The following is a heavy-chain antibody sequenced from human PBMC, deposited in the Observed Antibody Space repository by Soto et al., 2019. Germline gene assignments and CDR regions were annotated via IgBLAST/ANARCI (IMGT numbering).Heavy chain of an antibody. D-gene: IGHD5-18*01. V-gene: IGHV3-30-3*01. CDR2: ISYDGSNK. Sequence: PGGSLRLSCAASGFTFSSYSMHWVRQAPGKGLEWVAVISYDGSNKYYADSVKGRFTISRDNSKNTLYLQMNSLRAEDTAVYYCARDRGPSRTWYSYGPYYYYYGMDVWGQGTTVTVSS. CDR1: GFTFSSYS. J-gene: IGHJ6*02. CDR3: ARDRGPSRTWYSYGPYYYYYGMDV.